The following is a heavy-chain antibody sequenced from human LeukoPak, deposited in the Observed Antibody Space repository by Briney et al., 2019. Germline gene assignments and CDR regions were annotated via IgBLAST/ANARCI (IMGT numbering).Heavy chain of an antibody. CDR3: ARLRLGYSSSCPLDY. V-gene: IGHV4-61*05. CDR1: GGSISSSSYY. J-gene: IGHJ4*02. D-gene: IGHD6-13*01. Sequence: PSETLSLTCTVSGGSISSSSYYWGWIRQPPGKGLEWIGYIYYSGSTNYNPSLKSRVTISVDTSKNQFSLKLSSVTAADTAVYYCARLRLGYSSSCPLDYWGQGTLVTVSS. CDR2: IYYSGST.